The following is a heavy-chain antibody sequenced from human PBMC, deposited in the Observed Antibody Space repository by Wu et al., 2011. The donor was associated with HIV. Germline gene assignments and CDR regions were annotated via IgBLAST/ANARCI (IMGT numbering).Heavy chain of an antibody. Sequence: EVQLLQSGGEVKKPGATVTIACNISDSGIFDYYVHWVQQAPEKGLEWMGLIDPEDGEPVYSETFQGRVTITADTSTGTVFMELFSLRSEDTGIYYCATTSVVPSAIRSFHMDVWGKGTSVTVSS. CDR2: IDPEDGEP. V-gene: IGHV1-69-2*01. CDR1: DSGIFDYY. CDR3: ATTSVVPSAIRSFHMDV. J-gene: IGHJ6*03. D-gene: IGHD2-2*01.